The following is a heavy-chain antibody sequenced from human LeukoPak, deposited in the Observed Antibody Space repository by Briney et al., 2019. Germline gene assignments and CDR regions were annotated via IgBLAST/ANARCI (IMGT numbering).Heavy chain of an antibody. CDR3: ARVGGFGEPGGIAVAGTPHYYYYMDV. CDR2: INHSGST. CDR1: GGSFSGYY. D-gene: IGHD6-19*01. J-gene: IGHJ6*03. Sequence: SETLSLTCAVYGGSFSGYYWSWIRQPPGKGLEWIGEINHSGSTNYNPSLKSRVTISVDTSQTQVCLKLSSVTAADTAVYYSARVGGFGEPGGIAVAGTPHYYYYMDVWGKGTTVTVSS. V-gene: IGHV4-34*01.